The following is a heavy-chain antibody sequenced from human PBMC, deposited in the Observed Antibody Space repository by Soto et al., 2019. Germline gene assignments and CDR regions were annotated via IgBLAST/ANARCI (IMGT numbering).Heavy chain of an antibody. V-gene: IGHV3-48*01. J-gene: IGHJ3*02. CDR2: ISPSSTTI. CDR3: ARVRQNAFDI. Sequence: GGSLRLCCAASGFTFSSYSMNWVRQAPGKGLEWVSYISPSSTTIYLADSVKGRFTISRDNAKNSLSLQMNSLRVEDTAVYYCARVRQNAFDIWGQGTMVTVSS. CDR1: GFTFSSYS.